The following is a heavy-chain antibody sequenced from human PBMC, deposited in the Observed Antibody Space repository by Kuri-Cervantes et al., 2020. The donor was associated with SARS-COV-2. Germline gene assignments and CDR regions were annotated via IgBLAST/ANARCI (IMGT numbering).Heavy chain of an antibody. CDR3: ARGGSSNSFDY. CDR1: GFTFSSYS. J-gene: IGHJ4*02. D-gene: IGHD6-6*01. CDR2: ISSSSSYI. V-gene: IGHV3-21*04. Sequence: GESLKISCAASGFTFSSYSMNWVRQAPGKGLEWVSSISSSSSYIYYADSVKGRFTISRDNSKNSLYLQMNSLRTEDTALYYCARGGSSNSFDYWGQGTLVTVSS.